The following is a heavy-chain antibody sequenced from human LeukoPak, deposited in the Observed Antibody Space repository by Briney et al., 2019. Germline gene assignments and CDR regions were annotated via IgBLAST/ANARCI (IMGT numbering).Heavy chain of an antibody. V-gene: IGHV4-39*01. D-gene: IGHD3-16*01. Sequence: PSQTLSLTCTVSGGSISSSSYYWGWIRQPPGKGLEWIGSIYYSGSTYYNPSLKSRVTISVDPSKNQFSLKLSSVTAADTAVYYRARHRMITGKCDYWAQGTLVTVSS. CDR3: ARHRMITGKCDY. CDR1: GGSISSSSYY. CDR2: IYYSGST. J-gene: IGHJ4*02.